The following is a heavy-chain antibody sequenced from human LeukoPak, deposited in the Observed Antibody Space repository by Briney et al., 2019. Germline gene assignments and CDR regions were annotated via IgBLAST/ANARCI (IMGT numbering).Heavy chain of an antibody. CDR2: ISSSSSTI. CDR1: GFTFSSYS. V-gene: IGHV3-48*04. J-gene: IGHJ5*02. D-gene: IGHD3-16*01. CDR3: ARDFRSYLSFRGETWFDP. Sequence: GGSLRLSCAASGFTFSSYSMNWVRQAPGKGLEWVSYISSSSSTIYYADSVKGRFTISRDNAKNSLYLQMNSLRAEDTAVYYCARDFRSYLSFRGETWFDPWGQGTLVTVSS.